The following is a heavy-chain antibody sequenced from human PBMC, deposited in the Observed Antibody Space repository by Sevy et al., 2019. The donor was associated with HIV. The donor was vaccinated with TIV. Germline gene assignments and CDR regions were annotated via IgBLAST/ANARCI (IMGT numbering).Heavy chain of an antibody. J-gene: IGHJ4*02. Sequence: GGSLRLSCAASGFTFSSYGMHWVRQAPGKGLEWVAVISYDGSNKYYADSVKGRFTISRDNSKNTLYLQMNSLRADDTAVYYCAKNPILYLYYFDYWGQGTLVTVSS. CDR1: GFTFSSYG. D-gene: IGHD2-8*01. CDR3: AKNPILYLYYFDY. CDR2: ISYDGSNK. V-gene: IGHV3-30*18.